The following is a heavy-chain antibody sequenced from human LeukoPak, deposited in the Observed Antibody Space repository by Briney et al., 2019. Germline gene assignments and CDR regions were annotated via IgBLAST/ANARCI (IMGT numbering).Heavy chain of an antibody. V-gene: IGHV3-23*01. CDR1: GFTFTSYS. J-gene: IGHJ4*02. Sequence: GGSLRLSCAASGFTFTSYSMNWVRQAPGKGLEWVSTISGGGGSTYHADSVKGRFTISRDNSKNTLYLQVNSLRAEDTAVYYCAKGGNWDVTPFDYWGQGTLVTVSS. D-gene: IGHD1-1*01. CDR3: AKGGNWDVTPFDY. CDR2: ISGGGGST.